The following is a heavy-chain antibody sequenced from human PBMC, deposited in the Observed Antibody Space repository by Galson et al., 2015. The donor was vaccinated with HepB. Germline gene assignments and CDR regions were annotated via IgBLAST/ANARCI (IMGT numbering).Heavy chain of an antibody. V-gene: IGHV1-46*01. Sequence: SVKVSCKASGYTFTSYYMHWVRQAPGQGLEWMGIINPSGGSTSYAQKFQGRVTMTRDTSTSTVYMELSSLRSEDTAVYYCARVLKYYDSSGYSPFDYWGQGTLVTVSS. CDR2: INPSGGST. J-gene: IGHJ4*02. CDR1: GYTFTSYY. CDR3: ARVLKYYDSSGYSPFDY. D-gene: IGHD3-22*01.